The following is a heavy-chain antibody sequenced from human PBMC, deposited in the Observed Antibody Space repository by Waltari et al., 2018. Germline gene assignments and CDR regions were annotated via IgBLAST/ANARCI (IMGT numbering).Heavy chain of an antibody. CDR2: IYYSGST. CDR3: ARGGRITGTPSRRFDP. D-gene: IGHD1-7*01. J-gene: IGHJ5*02. V-gene: IGHV4-59*01. CDR1: GGSISSYY. Sequence: QVQLQESGPGLVKPSETLSLTCTVSGGSISSYYWRWLRQPPGKGLEWIGYIYYSGSTNYNPSLKSRVTISVDTSKNQFSLKLSSVTAADTAVYYCARGGRITGTPSRRFDPWGQGTLVTVSS.